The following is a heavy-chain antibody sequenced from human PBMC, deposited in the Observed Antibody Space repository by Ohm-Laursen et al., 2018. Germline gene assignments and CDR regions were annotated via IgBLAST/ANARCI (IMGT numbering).Heavy chain of an antibody. CDR2: IDWDDDK. CDR3: ARTVDIWYYFDY. CDR1: GFSLSTSGMR. J-gene: IGHJ4*02. D-gene: IGHD2-2*03. Sequence: TQTLTLTCTFSGFSLSTSGMRVSWIRQPPGKALEWLARIDWDDDKFYSTSLKTRLTISKDTSKNQVVLTMTNMDPVNTATYYCARTVDIWYYFDYWGQGTLVTVSS. V-gene: IGHV2-70*04.